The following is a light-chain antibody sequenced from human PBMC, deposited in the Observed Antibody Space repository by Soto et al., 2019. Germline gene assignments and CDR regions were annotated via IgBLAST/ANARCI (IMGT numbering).Light chain of an antibody. Sequence: QSVLTQPASVSGSPGQSITLSCTGTSSDVGSYNLVSWYQQHPGKAPKLMIYEVSKRPSGVSNRFSGSKSGNTASLTISGLQAEDEADYYCCSYAGSIPYVFGTGTKVTV. CDR1: SSDVGSYNL. CDR3: CSYAGSIPYV. J-gene: IGLJ1*01. V-gene: IGLV2-23*02. CDR2: EVS.